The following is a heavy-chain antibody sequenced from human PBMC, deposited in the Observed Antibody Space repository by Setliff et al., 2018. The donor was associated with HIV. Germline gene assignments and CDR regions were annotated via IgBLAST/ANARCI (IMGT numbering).Heavy chain of an antibody. CDR2: IDWEDDK. CDR1: GGSMSSYY. V-gene: IGHV2-70*16. Sequence: TLSLTCAVSGGSMSSYYWSWIRQPPGKALEWLARIDWEDDKFYSTSLKTRLSISKDTSKNQVVLTMTNMDPADTATYSCARTSGPASKLDYWGQGIRVTVSS. D-gene: IGHD2-8*02. CDR3: ARTSGPASKLDY. J-gene: IGHJ4*02.